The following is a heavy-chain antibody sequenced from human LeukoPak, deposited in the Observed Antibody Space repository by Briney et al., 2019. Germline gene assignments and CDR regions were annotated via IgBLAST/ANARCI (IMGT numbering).Heavy chain of an antibody. J-gene: IGHJ4*02. CDR3: ASRKRYFDWFPPHF. CDR2: FDPEDGET. V-gene: IGHV1-24*01. CDR1: GYNLTDLS. D-gene: IGHD3-9*01. Sequence: ASVKVSCKLSGYNLTDLSMHWVRQTPGQGLEWMGGFDPEDGETFYAQKFQGRLTMTEDTSTHTAYMELSRLRSEDTAVYYCASRKRYFDWFPPHFWGQGTLVTVSS.